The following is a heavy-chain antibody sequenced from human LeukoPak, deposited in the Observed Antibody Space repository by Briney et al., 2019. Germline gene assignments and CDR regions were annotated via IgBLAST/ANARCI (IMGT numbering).Heavy chain of an antibody. CDR3: STATPLYI. Sequence: GLSLRLSCAASGCTFSSYDMSWLRQAPGTRLECVSVIRGSVRTTDYADSLKGRFTISRDNSKDTLYLQLNSLRAEDTAVYYFSTATPLYIWGQGTMVTVSS. V-gene: IGHV3-23*01. J-gene: IGHJ3*02. CDR1: GCTFSSYD. CDR2: IRGSVRTT.